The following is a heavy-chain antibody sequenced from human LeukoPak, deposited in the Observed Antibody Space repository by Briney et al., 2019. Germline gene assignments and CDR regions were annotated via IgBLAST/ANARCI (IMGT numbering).Heavy chain of an antibody. CDR1: GFTFSSYG. CDR2: IWYDGSNK. Sequence: PGGSLRLSCAASGFTFSSYGMHWVRQAPGKGLEWVAVIWYDGSNKYYADSVKGRFTISRDNAKNSLYLQMNSLRAEDTAVYYCAREAYCGGDCMIAFDIWGQGTMVTVSS. CDR3: AREAYCGGDCMIAFDI. J-gene: IGHJ3*02. D-gene: IGHD2-21*02. V-gene: IGHV3-33*01.